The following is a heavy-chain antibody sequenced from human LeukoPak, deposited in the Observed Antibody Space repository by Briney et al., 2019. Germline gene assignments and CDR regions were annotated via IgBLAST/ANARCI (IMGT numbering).Heavy chain of an antibody. D-gene: IGHD6-25*01. CDR3: SRDRGRYYMDV. Sequence: PGGSLRLSCAASGFTFSNYDMHWVRQATGKGLEWVSRIATAGDIYYPVSVMGRFTISSENAKNSLFFLMNSLMASDTAVMYFSRDRGRYYMDVWGKGTTVTISS. CDR2: IATAGDI. CDR1: GFTFSNYD. J-gene: IGHJ6*03. V-gene: IGHV3-13*01.